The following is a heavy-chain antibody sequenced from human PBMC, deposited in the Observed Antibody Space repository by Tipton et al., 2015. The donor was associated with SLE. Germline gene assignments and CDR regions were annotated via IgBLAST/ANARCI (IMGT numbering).Heavy chain of an antibody. J-gene: IGHJ4*02. CDR1: GYTFSSYD. V-gene: IGHV1-46*01. Sequence: QLVQSGAEVRKPGASVRVSCKPSGYTFSSYDIHWVRQAPGQGLEWMGVITPGGGTTIYAQRFQGRVSVTRDTSTRTVYMELSSLRSQDTAVYSCVRGFCSGGSCRGRFDYWGQGTLVIVSS. CDR2: ITPGGGTT. CDR3: VRGFCSGGSCRGRFDY. D-gene: IGHD2-15*01.